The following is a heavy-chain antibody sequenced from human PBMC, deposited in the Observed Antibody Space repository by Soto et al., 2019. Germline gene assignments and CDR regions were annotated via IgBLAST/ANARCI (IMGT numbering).Heavy chain of an antibody. D-gene: IGHD3-22*01. V-gene: IGHV3-23*01. CDR2: ISGSGGST. CDR3: AKSPYSSSYSSIFPYYFDY. CDR1: GFTFSSYA. Sequence: WGSLRLSCAASGFTFSSYAMSWVRQAPGKGLEWVSAISGSGGSTYYADSVKGRFTISSDNSKNTLYLQMNSLRAEDTAVYYCAKSPYSSSYSSIFPYYFDYWGQGTLVTVSS. J-gene: IGHJ4*02.